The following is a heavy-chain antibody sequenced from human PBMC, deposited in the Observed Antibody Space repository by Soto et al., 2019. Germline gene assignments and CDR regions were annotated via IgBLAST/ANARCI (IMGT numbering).Heavy chain of an antibody. J-gene: IGHJ3*02. Sequence: QVQLVQSGSEVKKTGASVKVSCKVSGYTLTELSMHWVRQAPGKGLEGMGGFDPEDGETIYAQKFQGRVTMTEDTSTDTAYMELSSLRSEDTAVYYCATDQSLGAGRAGAFDIWGQGTMVTVSS. CDR2: FDPEDGET. CDR1: GYTLTELS. V-gene: IGHV1-24*01. D-gene: IGHD3-16*01. CDR3: ATDQSLGAGRAGAFDI.